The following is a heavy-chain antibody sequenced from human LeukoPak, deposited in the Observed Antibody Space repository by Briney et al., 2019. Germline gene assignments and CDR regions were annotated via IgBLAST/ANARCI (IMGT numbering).Heavy chain of an antibody. D-gene: IGHD5-24*01. V-gene: IGHV3-23*01. Sequence: GGSLRLSCAASGFTFSSSAMSWVRQAPGKGLEWVSSISGSGSGGSTYYADSVKGRFTISRDNSKNTLYLQMNSLRAEDTAVYYCAKSGYNRFDYWGQGTQVTVSS. CDR2: ISGSGSGGST. CDR3: AKSGYNRFDY. J-gene: IGHJ4*02. CDR1: GFTFSSSA.